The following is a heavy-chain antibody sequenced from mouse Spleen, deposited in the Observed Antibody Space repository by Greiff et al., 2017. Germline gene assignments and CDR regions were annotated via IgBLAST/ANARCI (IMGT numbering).Heavy chain of an antibody. CDR2: IRNKANGYTT. J-gene: IGHJ3*01. Sequence: EVQRVESGGGLVQPGGSLSLSCAASGFTFPDYYMSWVRQPPGKALEWLGFIRNKANGYTTEYSASVKGRFTISRDNSQSILYLQMNALRAEDSATYYCARYRYDAVAYWGQGTLVTVSA. CDR1: GFTFPDYY. V-gene: IGHV7-3*01. D-gene: IGHD2-14*01. CDR3: ARYRYDAVAY.